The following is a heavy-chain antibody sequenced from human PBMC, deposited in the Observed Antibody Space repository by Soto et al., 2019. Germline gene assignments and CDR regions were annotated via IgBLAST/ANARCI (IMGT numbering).Heavy chain of an antibody. J-gene: IGHJ3*01. CDR2: MSYDGRNT. Sequence: QAQLVESGGGVVQPGRSLRLSCTTSGFNLRSYGMHWVRQAPGKGLSWVAVMSYDGRNTYSADSVKGRFTISRDDSKNTMYLQMNSLRAEDTALYYCAIDTGFGELFSDTFDLWGQGTMVTVSS. CDR1: GFNLRSYG. CDR3: AIDTGFGELFSDTFDL. V-gene: IGHV3-30*03. D-gene: IGHD3-10*01.